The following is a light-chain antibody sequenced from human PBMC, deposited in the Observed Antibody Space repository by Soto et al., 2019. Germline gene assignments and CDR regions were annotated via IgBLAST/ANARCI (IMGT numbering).Light chain of an antibody. CDR3: QQYNNWPPIT. J-gene: IGKJ5*01. Sequence: EIVLTQSPGTLSLSPGERATLSCRASQSVSSSYLAWYQQKPGQAPRLLIYADSNRATGIPARFSGSGSGTDFTLTISSLEPEDFAVYYCQQYNNWPPITFGQGTRLEIK. V-gene: IGKV3-20*01. CDR2: ADS. CDR1: QSVSSSY.